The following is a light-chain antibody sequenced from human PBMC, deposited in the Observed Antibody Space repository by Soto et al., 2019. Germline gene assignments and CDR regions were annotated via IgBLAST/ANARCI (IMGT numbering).Light chain of an antibody. CDR3: QQRSNWPPVLT. CDR2: DAS. CDR1: QSVSSY. V-gene: IGKV3-11*01. J-gene: IGKJ4*01. Sequence: EIVLTQSPATLSLSPGERATLSCSASQSVSSYLAWYQQKPGQAPRLLIYDASNRATGIPARFSGSGSGTDFTLTISSLEPEDFAVNYCQQRSNWPPVLTFGGGTKVEIK.